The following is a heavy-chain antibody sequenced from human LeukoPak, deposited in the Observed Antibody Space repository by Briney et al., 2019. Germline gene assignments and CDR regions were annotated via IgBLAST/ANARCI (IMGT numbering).Heavy chain of an antibody. Sequence: GASVKVSCKASGGTFSSYAISWVRQAPGQELEWMGRIIPILGIANYAQKFQGRVTITADKSTSTAYMELSSLRSEDTAVYYCARPHYYDSSGYSLNLDYWGQGTLVTVSS. CDR2: IIPILGIA. CDR1: GGTFSSYA. V-gene: IGHV1-69*04. D-gene: IGHD3-22*01. CDR3: ARPHYYDSSGYSLNLDY. J-gene: IGHJ4*02.